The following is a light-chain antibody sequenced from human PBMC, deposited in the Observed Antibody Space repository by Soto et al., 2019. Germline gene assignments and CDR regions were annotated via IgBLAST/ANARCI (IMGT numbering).Light chain of an antibody. CDR3: SSYTSSSTWV. CDR2: DVS. V-gene: IGLV2-14*01. Sequence: QSVLTQPASVSGSPGQSITISCTGTSSDVGGYNYVSWYQQHPGKAPKLMIYDVSNRPSGVSNRFSDSKSGNTASLTISGLQAEDEADYYCSSYTSSSTWVFGGGTKVTVL. J-gene: IGLJ3*02. CDR1: SSDVGGYNY.